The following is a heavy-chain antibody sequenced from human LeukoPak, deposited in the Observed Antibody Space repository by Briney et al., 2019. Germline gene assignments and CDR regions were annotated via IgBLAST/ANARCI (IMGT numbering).Heavy chain of an antibody. CDR3: AREWELRGAYYMDV. V-gene: IGHV3-74*01. Sequence: GGSLRLSCAASGFTFSSYWMHWVRQAPGKGLVWVSRISSDGGNTVYADSVKGRFTISRDNANDTLYLKMASLRGEDTAVYYCAREWELRGAYYMDVWGKGTTVTVTS. D-gene: IGHD1-26*01. CDR2: ISSDGGNT. CDR1: GFTFSSYW. J-gene: IGHJ6*03.